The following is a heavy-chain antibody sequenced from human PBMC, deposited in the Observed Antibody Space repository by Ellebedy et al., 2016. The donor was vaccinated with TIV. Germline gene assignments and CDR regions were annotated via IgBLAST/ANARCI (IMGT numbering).Heavy chain of an antibody. V-gene: IGHV4-34*01. J-gene: IGHJ4*02. CDR3: ARLEVLFDY. Sequence: MPSETLSLTCAVYGGSFGGYYWSWIRQPPGKGLEWIGEINHSGSTNYNPSLKSRVTISVDTSKNQFSLKLSSVTAADTAVYYCARLEVLFDYWGQGTLVTVSS. D-gene: IGHD3-10*01. CDR2: INHSGST. CDR1: GGSFGGYY.